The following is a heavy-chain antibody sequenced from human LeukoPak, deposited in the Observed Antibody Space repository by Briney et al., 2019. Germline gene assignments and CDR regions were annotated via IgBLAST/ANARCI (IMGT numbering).Heavy chain of an antibody. J-gene: IGHJ3*02. CDR3: ARDSAPDYGGDDAFDI. CDR2: IYYSGST. Sequence: PSETLSLTCTDSGGSISSYYWSWIRQPPGKGLEWIGYIYYSGSTNYNPSLKSRVTISVDTSKNQFSLKLSSVTAADTAVYYCARDSAPDYGGDDAFDIWGQGTMVTVSS. D-gene: IGHD4-17*01. CDR1: GGSISSYY. V-gene: IGHV4-59*12.